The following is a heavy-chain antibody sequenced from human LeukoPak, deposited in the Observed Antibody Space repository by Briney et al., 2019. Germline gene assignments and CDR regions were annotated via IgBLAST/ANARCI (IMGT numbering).Heavy chain of an antibody. V-gene: IGHV1-46*01. J-gene: IGHJ4*02. Sequence: ASVTVSCKASGYTFTSYYMHWVRQAPGQGLEWMGVIDPSGGSTSYLQKFQGRVTMTRDTSRSTVYMELSSLRSEDTAVYYCARTQYNYGDRYFDYWGQGTLVTVSS. CDR2: IDPSGGST. CDR1: GYTFTSYY. CDR3: ARTQYNYGDRYFDY. D-gene: IGHD3-10*01.